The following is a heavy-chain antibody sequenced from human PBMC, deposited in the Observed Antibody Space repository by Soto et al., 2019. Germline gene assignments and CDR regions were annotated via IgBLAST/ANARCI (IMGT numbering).Heavy chain of an antibody. J-gene: IGHJ5*02. CDR2: INPNSGGT. D-gene: IGHD1-7*01. Sequence: ASVKVSCKASGYTFTGYYMHWVRQAPGQGLEWMGWINPNSGGTNYAQKFQGRVTMTRDTSISTAYMELSRLRSDDTAMYYCARHVVTGTTGVWFDPWGQGTLVTVSS. CDR1: GYTFTGYY. CDR3: ARHVVTGTTGVWFDP. V-gene: IGHV1-2*02.